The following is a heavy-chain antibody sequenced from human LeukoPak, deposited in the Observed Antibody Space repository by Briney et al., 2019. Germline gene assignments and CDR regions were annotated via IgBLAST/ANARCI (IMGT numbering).Heavy chain of an antibody. CDR2: MYPNSGNT. J-gene: IGHJ4*02. D-gene: IGHD2-2*01. Sequence: GASVRVSCKASGYTFSNYDVTWVRQAPGQGLEYMGWMYPNSGNTGFAQKFRGRVTMTSDASTTSAFMELMRLTSEDTAVYYCTRAARNQLLSEYWGQGTRITVSS. CDR3: TRAARNQLLSEY. CDR1: GYTFSNYD. V-gene: IGHV1-8*01.